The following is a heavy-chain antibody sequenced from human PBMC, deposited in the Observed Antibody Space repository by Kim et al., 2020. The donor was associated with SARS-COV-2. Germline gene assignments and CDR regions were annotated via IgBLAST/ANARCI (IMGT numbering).Heavy chain of an antibody. CDR3: AKDIDRHIAAYYFDY. V-gene: IGHV3-9*01. J-gene: IGHJ4*02. Sequence: DSVKVRFTTSRDNAKNSLYLQMNSLRAEDTALYYCAKDIDRHIAAYYFDYWGQGTLVTVSS. D-gene: IGHD6-25*01.